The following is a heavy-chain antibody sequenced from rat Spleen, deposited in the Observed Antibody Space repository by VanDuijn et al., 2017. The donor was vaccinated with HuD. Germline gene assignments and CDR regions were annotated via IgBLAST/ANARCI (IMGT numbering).Heavy chain of an antibody. CDR3: ARGALFDY. CDR2: IQSAGGT. CDR1: GFSLTSYH. Sequence: QVQLKESEPDLVQPSQTLSLTCTVSGFSLTSYHVHWVRQPPGKGLEWMGRIQSAGGTDYNSALKSRLSIRRDTSKSQVFLKINSLQTEDTAMYFWARGALFDYWGQGVMFTVSS. V-gene: IGHV2-27*01. J-gene: IGHJ2*01. D-gene: IGHD3-1*01.